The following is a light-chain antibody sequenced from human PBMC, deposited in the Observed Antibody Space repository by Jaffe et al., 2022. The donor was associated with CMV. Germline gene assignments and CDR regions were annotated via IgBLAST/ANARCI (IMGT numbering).Light chain of an antibody. CDR2: GAS. V-gene: IGKV3-20*01. CDR3: QQYGTSPT. J-gene: IGKJ2*01. CDR1: QSVSSNY. Sequence: EIVLTQSPGTLSLSPGERATLSCRASQSVSSNYLAWYQQKPGQAPRFLIYGASVRATGIPDRFSGSGSGTDFTLTVSRLEPEDFALYYCQQYGTSPTFGQGTKLEIK.